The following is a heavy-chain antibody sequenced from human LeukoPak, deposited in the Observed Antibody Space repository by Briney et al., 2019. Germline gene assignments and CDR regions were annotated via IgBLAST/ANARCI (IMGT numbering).Heavy chain of an antibody. V-gene: IGHV1-69*04. CDR2: IIPILGIA. J-gene: IGHJ4*02. Sequence: ASVKVSCKASGGTFSSYAISWVRQAPGQGLEWMGRIIPILGIANYAQKFQGRVTITADKSTSTAYMELSSLRSEDTAVYYCAGEMATMRGYFDYWGQGTLVTVSS. D-gene: IGHD5-24*01. CDR3: AGEMATMRGYFDY. CDR1: GGTFSSYA.